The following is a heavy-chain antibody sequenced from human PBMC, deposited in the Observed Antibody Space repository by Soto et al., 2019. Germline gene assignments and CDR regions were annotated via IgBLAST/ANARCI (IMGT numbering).Heavy chain of an antibody. J-gene: IGHJ4*02. Sequence: PGESLKISCKGSGYSFTGYWIGWVRQMPGKGLEWMGIINPADSDIKYSPSFQGQVTISADKSIGTAYLQWSSLKASDTAMYYCARHQRDDASRKIDCWGQGTLVTVSS. V-gene: IGHV5-51*01. CDR3: ARHQRDDASRKIDC. CDR1: GYSFTGYW. D-gene: IGHD3-16*01. CDR2: INPADSDI.